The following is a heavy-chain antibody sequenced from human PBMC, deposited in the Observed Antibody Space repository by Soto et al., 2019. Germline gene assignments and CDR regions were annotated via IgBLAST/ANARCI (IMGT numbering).Heavy chain of an antibody. Sequence: QVQLVQFGAEVKKPGSSVKVACKASVGTFSSYAISWVRQAPGQGLEWMGGIIPIFATANYAQKFHGRVMITVDESKSTAYMELSSLRSEDTAVYYCARSVSFRYQLLKRGMDVWGQGTTVTVSS. J-gene: IGHJ6*02. CDR3: ARSVSFRYQLLKRGMDV. V-gene: IGHV1-69*01. D-gene: IGHD2-2*01. CDR1: VGTFSSYA. CDR2: IIPIFATA.